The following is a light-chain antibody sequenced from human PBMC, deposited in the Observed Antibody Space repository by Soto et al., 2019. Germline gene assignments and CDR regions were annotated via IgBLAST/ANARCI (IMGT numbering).Light chain of an antibody. Sequence: QSVLTQPPSVSAAPGQKVTISCSGISSNIGNNFVTWDQQLPATAPKLLIYANNKRPSGIPDRFSGSQSGTSATLGITGLQTGAEGVYYCGSWDISLTYVFRTGTRVTVL. CDR2: ANN. CDR3: GSWDISLTYV. CDR1: SSNIGNNF. V-gene: IGLV1-51*01. J-gene: IGLJ1*01.